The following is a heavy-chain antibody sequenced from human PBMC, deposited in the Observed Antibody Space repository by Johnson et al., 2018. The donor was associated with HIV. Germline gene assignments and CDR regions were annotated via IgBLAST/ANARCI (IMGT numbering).Heavy chain of an antibody. CDR3: ARDRAGNAFDI. V-gene: IGHV3-11*01. CDR2: ISSSGSTI. Sequence: QVQLVESGGGVVQPGRSLRLSCAASGFTFSDYYMSWIRQAPGKGLEWVSYISSSGSTIYYADSVKGRFTISRDNSKNTLYLQMNSLKTEDTAVYYCARDRAGNAFDIWGQGTMVTVSS. J-gene: IGHJ3*02. CDR1: GFTFSDYY.